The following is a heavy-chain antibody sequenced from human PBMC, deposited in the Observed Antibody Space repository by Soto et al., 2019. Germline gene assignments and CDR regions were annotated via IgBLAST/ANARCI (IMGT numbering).Heavy chain of an antibody. CDR2: ISSSSSYI. Sequence: RLSCAASGFTFSSYSMNWVRQAPGKGLEWVSSISSSSSYIYYADSVKGRFTISRDNAKNSLYLQMNSLRAEDTAVYYCARDRSAPARNWFDPWGQGTLVTVSS. CDR1: GFTFSSYS. J-gene: IGHJ5*02. V-gene: IGHV3-21*01. CDR3: ARDRSAPARNWFDP.